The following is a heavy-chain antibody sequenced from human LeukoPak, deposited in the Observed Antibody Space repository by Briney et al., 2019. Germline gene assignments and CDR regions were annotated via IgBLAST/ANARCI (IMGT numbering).Heavy chain of an antibody. Sequence: SETLSLTCTVSGGSISSYFWSWVRQSPGKGLEWIGFMHHSGSANSNPSLKSRVTISMDTSKNQFSLKMSSVTAADTAVYYCARSGVITGWFDPWGQGSLVTVSS. D-gene: IGHD1-20*01. CDR1: GGSISSYF. CDR3: ARSGVITGWFDP. CDR2: MHHSGSA. V-gene: IGHV4-59*01. J-gene: IGHJ5*02.